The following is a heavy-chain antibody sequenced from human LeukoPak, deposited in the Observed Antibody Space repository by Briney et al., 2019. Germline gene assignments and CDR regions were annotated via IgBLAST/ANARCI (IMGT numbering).Heavy chain of an antibody. CDR1: GFTFSSYW. CDR2: ISYDGSNK. J-gene: IGHJ4*02. CDR3: AKDDDLGAPRY. V-gene: IGHV3-30*18. Sequence: GGSLRLSCAASGFTFSSYWMHWVRQAPGKGLEWVAVISYDGSNKYYADSVKGRFTISRDNSKNTLYLQMNSLRAEDTAVYYCAKDDDLGAPRYWGQGTLVTVTS. D-gene: IGHD1-26*01.